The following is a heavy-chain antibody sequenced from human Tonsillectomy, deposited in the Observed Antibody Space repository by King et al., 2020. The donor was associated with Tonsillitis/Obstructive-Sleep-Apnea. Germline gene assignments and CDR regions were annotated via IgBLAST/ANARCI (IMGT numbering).Heavy chain of an antibody. CDR3: VKDQGRVVPAALFDY. CDR1: GFTFSSYA. J-gene: IGHJ4*02. Sequence: VQLVESGGGLVQPGGSLRLSCSASGFTFSSYAMHWVRQAPGKGLEYVSAISSNGGSTYYADSVKGRFTISRDNSKNTLYLQMSSLRAEDTAVYYCVKDQGRVVPAALFDYWGQGTLVTVSS. V-gene: IGHV3-64D*06. CDR2: ISSNGGST. D-gene: IGHD2-2*01.